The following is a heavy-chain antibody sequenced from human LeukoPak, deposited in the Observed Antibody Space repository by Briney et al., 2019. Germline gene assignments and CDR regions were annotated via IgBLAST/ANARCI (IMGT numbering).Heavy chain of an antibody. CDR2: IYYSGST. J-gene: IGHJ5*02. CDR1: GGSISSSSYY. D-gene: IGHD3-3*01. Sequence: SETLSLTCTVSGGSISSSSYYWGWICQPPGKGLEWIGNIYYSGSTYYNPSLKSRVTISVDTSKNQFSLKLSSVTAADTAVYYCASTKLRFLEWLRFDPWGQGTLVTVSS. CDR3: ASTKLRFLEWLRFDP. V-gene: IGHV4-39*01.